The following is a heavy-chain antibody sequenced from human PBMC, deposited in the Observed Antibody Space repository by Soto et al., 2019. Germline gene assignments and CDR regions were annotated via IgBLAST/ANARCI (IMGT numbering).Heavy chain of an antibody. CDR2: IWFDGSLK. V-gene: IGHV3-33*01. CDR1: GFTFNSYG. Sequence: QVQLVESGGGVVQPGRSLRLSCAASGFTFNSYGIHWVRQAPGKGLEWVAVIWFDGSLKYYADSVKGRFTISSDNSKNTLYLEIKSLRAEDRAVYYCARVCGGDCGNAFDLWGQGTMVTVSS. CDR3: ARVCGGDCGNAFDL. J-gene: IGHJ3*01. D-gene: IGHD2-21*02.